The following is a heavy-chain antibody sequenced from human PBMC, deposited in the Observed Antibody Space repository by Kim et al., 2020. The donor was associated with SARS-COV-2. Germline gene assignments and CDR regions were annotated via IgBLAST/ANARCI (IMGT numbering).Heavy chain of an antibody. CDR2: IWYDGSNK. CDR1: GFTFSSYG. Sequence: GGSLRLSCAASGFTFSSYGMHWVRQAPGKGLEWVAVIWYDGSNKYYADSVKGRFTISRDNSKNTLYMQMNRLRAEDTAVYYCARAVAAAGTGGGGMDVWGQGTTVTLSS. CDR3: ARAVAAAGTGGGGMDV. D-gene: IGHD6-13*01. J-gene: IGHJ6*02. V-gene: IGHV3-33*01.